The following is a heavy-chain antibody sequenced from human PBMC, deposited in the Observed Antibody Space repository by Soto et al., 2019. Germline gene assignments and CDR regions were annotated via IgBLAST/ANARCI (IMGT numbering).Heavy chain of an antibody. D-gene: IGHD6-13*01. CDR1: GFTFSSYW. CDR3: AKDGRIAVAGY. CDR2: FNSGGSST. V-gene: IGHV3-74*01. J-gene: IGHJ4*02. Sequence: GGSLRLSCAASGFTFSSYWMYWVRQAPGKGLEWVSRFNSGGSSTSYADSVKGRFTISRDNAENTLYLQMNSLRAEDTAVYYCAKDGRIAVAGYWGQGTLVTVSS.